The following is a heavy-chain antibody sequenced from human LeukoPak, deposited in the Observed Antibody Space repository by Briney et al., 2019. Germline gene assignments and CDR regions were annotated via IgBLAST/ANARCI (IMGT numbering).Heavy chain of an antibody. Sequence: PGGSLRLSCAASGFTLSSYSMNWVRQAPGKGLEWVSSISSGSSYIYYADPVRGRFTISRDDAKNSLYLQLNSLRAEDTAVYYCARVIASAVKIDYWGQGTLVTVSS. V-gene: IGHV3-21*01. CDR1: GFTLSSYS. CDR3: ARVIASAVKIDY. J-gene: IGHJ4*02. CDR2: ISSGSSYI. D-gene: IGHD6-13*01.